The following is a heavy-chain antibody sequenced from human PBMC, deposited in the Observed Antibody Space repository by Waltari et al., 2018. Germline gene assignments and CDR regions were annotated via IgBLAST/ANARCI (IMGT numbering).Heavy chain of an antibody. J-gene: IGHJ4*02. D-gene: IGHD7-27*01. V-gene: IGHV4-34*01. CDR3: ARGGLFRNWAYFDY. CDR1: GGSFSGYY. Sequence: QVQLQQWGAGLLKPSETLSLTCAVYGGSFSGYYWSWIRQPPGKGLEWIGEINHSGSTNYNPSLKSRGTISVDTSKYQFSLKLSSVTAADTAVYYCARGGLFRNWAYFDYWGQGTLVTVSS. CDR2: INHSGST.